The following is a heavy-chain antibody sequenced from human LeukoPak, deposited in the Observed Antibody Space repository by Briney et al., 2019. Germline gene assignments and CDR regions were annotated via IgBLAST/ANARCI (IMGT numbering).Heavy chain of an antibody. V-gene: IGHV4-4*07. J-gene: IGHJ4*02. CDR1: GGSITSYY. CDR3: ARGSWSFDY. CDR2: LYTSGST. Sequence: SETLSLTCTVSGGSITSYYWSWIRQPAGKGLEWIGRLYTSGSTNYNPSLKSRVTISVDKSKNQFSLNLSSVTAADTAVYYRARGSWSFDYWGQGTLVTVSS. D-gene: IGHD6-13*01.